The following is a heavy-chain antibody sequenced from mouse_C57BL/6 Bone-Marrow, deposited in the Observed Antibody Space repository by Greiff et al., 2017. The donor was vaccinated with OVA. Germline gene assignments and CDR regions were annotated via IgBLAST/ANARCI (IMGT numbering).Heavy chain of an antibody. CDR3: TRDWDGGAMDY. Sequence: VQLVESGAELVRPGASVTLSCKASGYTFTDYEMHWVKQTPVHGLEWIGAIDPETGGTAYNQKFKGKAILTADKSSSTAYMELRSLTSEDSAVYYCTRDWDGGAMDYWGQGTSVTVSS. CDR2: IDPETGGT. V-gene: IGHV1-15*01. D-gene: IGHD4-1*01. CDR1: GYTFTDYE. J-gene: IGHJ4*01.